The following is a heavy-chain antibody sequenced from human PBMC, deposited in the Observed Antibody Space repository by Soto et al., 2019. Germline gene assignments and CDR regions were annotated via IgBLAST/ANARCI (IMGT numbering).Heavy chain of an antibody. CDR1: GFTFSSYG. CDR2: IWYDGSNK. V-gene: IGHV3-33*01. CDR3: AIVLSGYDGGGSFEY. J-gene: IGHJ4*02. D-gene: IGHD5-12*01. Sequence: QVQLVESGGGVVQPGRSLRLSCAASGFTFSSYGMHWVRQAPGKGLEWVSVIWYDGSNKYYADSVKGRFTISRDNSKNTRDLQMNSLSAEGTAVYYGAIVLSGYDGGGSFEYWGQGPLVTVSS.